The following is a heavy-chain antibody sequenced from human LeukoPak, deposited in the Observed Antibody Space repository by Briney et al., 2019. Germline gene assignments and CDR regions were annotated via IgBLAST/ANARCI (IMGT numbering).Heavy chain of an antibody. J-gene: IGHJ6*03. Sequence: ASVKVSCKASGYTFTSYYMHWVRQAPGQGLEWMGIINPSGGSTNYAQKFQGRVTITADESTSTAYMELSSLRSEDTAVYYCARGSGYYGSAMSYYYYMDVWGKGTTVTISS. CDR3: ARGSGYYGSAMSYYYYMDV. CDR2: INPSGGST. CDR1: GYTFTSYY. D-gene: IGHD3-10*01. V-gene: IGHV1-46*01.